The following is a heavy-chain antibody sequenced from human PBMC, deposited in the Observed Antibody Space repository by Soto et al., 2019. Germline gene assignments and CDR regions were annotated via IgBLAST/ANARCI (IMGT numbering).Heavy chain of an antibody. Sequence: EVQLVESGGGLVKPGGSLRLSCAASGVTFSSYSMNWVRQAPGKGLEWVSSISSSSIYIYYADSVKGRFTHSRDNAKNSLYLQMNSLRAEYTAGNYCAKREYSGQNAYWGQGTLLTVSS. CDR2: ISSSSIYI. V-gene: IGHV3-21*01. CDR3: AKREYSGQNAY. CDR1: GVTFSSYS. D-gene: IGHD5-12*01. J-gene: IGHJ4*02.